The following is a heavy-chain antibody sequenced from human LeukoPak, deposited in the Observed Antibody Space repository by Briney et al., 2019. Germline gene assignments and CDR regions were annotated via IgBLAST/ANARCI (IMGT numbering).Heavy chain of an antibody. J-gene: IGHJ4*02. CDR2: IYPGDSDT. CDR1: GYSFINYW. D-gene: IGHD5-24*01. V-gene: IGHV5-51*01. Sequence: GESLKISCKDSGYSFINYWIGWVRQMPGKGLEWMGIIYPGDSDTRYSPSFQGQVTISADKSMSTAYLQWSSLKASDTAIYYCARYRDDYSFDYWGQGTLVTVSS. CDR3: ARYRDDYSFDY.